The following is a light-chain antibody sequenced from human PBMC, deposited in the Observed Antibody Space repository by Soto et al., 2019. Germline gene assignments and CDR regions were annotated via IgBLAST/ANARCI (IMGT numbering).Light chain of an antibody. J-gene: IGKJ2*01. CDR3: QQTFHSPRT. CDR1: QSVISDF. Sequence: EVVLTQSPGTLSLSPGETASLSCRASQSVISDFLAWYQQTRVQPPRLLIYDASKRATGIPARFSGSGSGTAFTLTISRVEPEDSAVYYCQQTFHSPRTFGQGTRLEIK. V-gene: IGKV3-20*01. CDR2: DAS.